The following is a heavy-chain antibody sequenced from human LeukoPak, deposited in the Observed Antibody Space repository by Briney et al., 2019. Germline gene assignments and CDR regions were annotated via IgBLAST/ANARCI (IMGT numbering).Heavy chain of an antibody. J-gene: IGHJ5*02. D-gene: IGHD2-2*01. CDR1: GFTFSDYY. CDR2: ISSSGTTL. V-gene: IGHV3-11*04. Sequence: PGGSLRLSCAASGFTFSDYYMSWIRQAPGKGLEWVSYISSSGTTLYYADSVKGRFSISRDNAKNSLYLQMNSLRAEDTAVYYCARSGGRRYCSSTSCYDWFDPWGQGTLVTVSS. CDR3: ARSGGRRYCSSTSCYDWFDP.